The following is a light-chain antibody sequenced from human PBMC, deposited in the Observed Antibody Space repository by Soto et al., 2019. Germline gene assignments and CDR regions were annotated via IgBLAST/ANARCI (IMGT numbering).Light chain of an antibody. CDR2: GAS. CDR3: QQYGSSPPIT. J-gene: IGKJ5*01. Sequence: DIVLTQSPGTLSLSPGERATLSCRASQSVKNNYLAWYQQKPGQAPRLLIYGASSRATGIPDRFSGSGSGADFTLTIARLEPEDFAVYYCQQYGSSPPITFGQGTRLEIK. V-gene: IGKV3-20*01. CDR1: QSVKNNY.